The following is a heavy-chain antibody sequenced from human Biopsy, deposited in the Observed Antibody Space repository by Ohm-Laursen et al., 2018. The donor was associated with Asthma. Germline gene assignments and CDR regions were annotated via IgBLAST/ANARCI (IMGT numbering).Heavy chain of an antibody. V-gene: IGHV3-23*01. CDR3: AKITTDRQKANNWFDP. J-gene: IGHJ5*02. CDR2: ISASGVRT. CDR1: GFTFSSYA. D-gene: IGHD3-22*01. Sequence: SLRLSCAASGFTFSSYAMHWVRQAPGKGLEWVSSISASGVRTFYADSVKGRFTVSRDSSRNTLYLQLSTLRVEDTAVYFCAKITTDRQKANNWFDPWGQGTLVTVSS.